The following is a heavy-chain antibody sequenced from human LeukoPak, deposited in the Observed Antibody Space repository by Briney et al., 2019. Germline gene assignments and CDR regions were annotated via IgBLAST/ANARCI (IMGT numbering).Heavy chain of an antibody. CDR1: GFTFSSYS. Sequence: GGSLRLSCAASGFTFSSYSMNWVRQAPGKGLEWVSSISSSSSYIYYADSVKGRFTISRDNAKNSLYLQMNSLRAEDTAVYYCAKTSGSYYNVLNWSDPWSQGTLVTVSS. CDR3: AKTSGSYYNVLNWSDP. V-gene: IGHV3-21*01. CDR2: ISSSSSYI. J-gene: IGHJ5*02. D-gene: IGHD3-10*01.